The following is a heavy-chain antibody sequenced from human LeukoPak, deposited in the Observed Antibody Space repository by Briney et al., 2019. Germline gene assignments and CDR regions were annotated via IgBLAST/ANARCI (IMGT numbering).Heavy chain of an antibody. CDR3: ARVPRILQWFPDY. D-gene: IGHD3-3*01. Sequence: PGGSLRLSCAASGFTFSSYEMNWVRQAPGKGLEWVSYISSSGSTIYYADSVKGRFTISRDNAKNSLYLQMNSLRAEDTAVYYCARVPRILQWFPDYWGQGTLVTVSS. J-gene: IGHJ4*02. V-gene: IGHV3-48*03. CDR1: GFTFSSYE. CDR2: ISSSGSTI.